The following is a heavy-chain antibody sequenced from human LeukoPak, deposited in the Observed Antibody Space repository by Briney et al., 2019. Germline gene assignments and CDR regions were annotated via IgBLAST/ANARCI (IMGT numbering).Heavy chain of an antibody. J-gene: IGHJ4*02. CDR3: AKSGGSFFEY. CDR1: GFTFISYT. Sequence: GGSLRLSCAASGFTFISYTMTWVRQAPGKGLEWVSGISGSGDNTYYADSVQGRFTISRDNSKNTLYLQMNSLRAEDTAVYYCAKSGGSFFEYWGQGTLVTVSS. D-gene: IGHD1-26*01. CDR2: ISGSGDNT. V-gene: IGHV3-23*01.